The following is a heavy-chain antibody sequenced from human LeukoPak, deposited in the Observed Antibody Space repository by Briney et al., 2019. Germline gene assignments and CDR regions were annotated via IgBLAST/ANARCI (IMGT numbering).Heavy chain of an antibody. D-gene: IGHD3-16*01. CDR2: IYTSGST. Sequence: PSETLSLTCTVSGGSISSYYWSWLRQPAGKGLEWIGRIYTSGSTNYNPSLKSRVTMSVDTSKNQFSLKLSSVTAADTAVYYCAREILRFGSTSGDFDYWGQGTLVTVSS. J-gene: IGHJ4*02. CDR3: AREILRFGSTSGDFDY. CDR1: GGSISSYY. V-gene: IGHV4-4*07.